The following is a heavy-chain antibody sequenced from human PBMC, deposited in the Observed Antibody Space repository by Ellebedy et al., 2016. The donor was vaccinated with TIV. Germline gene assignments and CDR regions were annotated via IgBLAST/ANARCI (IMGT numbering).Heavy chain of an antibody. CDR1: GYTLTELS. Sequence: AASVKVSCKVSGYTLTELSMHWVRQAPGKGLEWMGGFDPEDGETIYAQKFQGRVTMTEDTSTDTAYMELSSLRSEDTAVYYCSTGMRFGELFDYWGQGTLVTVSS. J-gene: IGHJ4*02. CDR3: STGMRFGELFDY. CDR2: FDPEDGET. D-gene: IGHD3-10*01. V-gene: IGHV1-24*01.